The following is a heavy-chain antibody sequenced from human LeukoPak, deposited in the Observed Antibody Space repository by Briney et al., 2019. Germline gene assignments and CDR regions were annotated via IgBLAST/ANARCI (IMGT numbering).Heavy chain of an antibody. CDR3: ARFGSTTFADS. CDR2: INWNGGST. CDR1: GFTFDDYG. J-gene: IGHJ4*02. D-gene: IGHD3-16*01. V-gene: IGHV3-20*04. Sequence: GGSLRLSCAASGFTFDDYGMSWVRQAPGKGLEWVSGINWNGGSTGYADSVKGRFTISRDNAKNSLYLQMNSLRAEDTTLYYCARFGSTTFADSWGQGTLVTVSS.